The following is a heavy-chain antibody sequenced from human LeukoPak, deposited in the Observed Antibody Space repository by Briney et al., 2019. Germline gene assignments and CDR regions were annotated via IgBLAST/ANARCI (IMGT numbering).Heavy chain of an antibody. Sequence: GGSLRLSCAASGFTFSSYDMHWVRQPTGGGLEWVSGIGTAGDTYYLGSVKGRFTISRENAQNSLYLQMNSLRAGDTAVYYCARDRSPTLGYFDLWGCGTLVSVSS. CDR2: IGTAGDT. J-gene: IGHJ2*01. D-gene: IGHD1-26*01. CDR3: ARDRSPTLGYFDL. V-gene: IGHV3-13*01. CDR1: GFTFSSYD.